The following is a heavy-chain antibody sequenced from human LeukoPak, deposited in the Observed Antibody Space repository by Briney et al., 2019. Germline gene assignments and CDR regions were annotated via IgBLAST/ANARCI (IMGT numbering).Heavy chain of an antibody. D-gene: IGHD6-6*01. CDR2: IRSKAYGGTT. Sequence: PGGSLRLSCTASGFTFGDYAMSWFRQAPGKGLEWVGFIRSKAYGGTTEYAASVKGRFTISRDDSKRIAYLQMNSLKTEDTAVYYCTRYSSSVLQYNWFDPWGQGTLVTVSS. V-gene: IGHV3-49*03. CDR1: GFTFGDYA. CDR3: TRYSSSVLQYNWFDP. J-gene: IGHJ5*02.